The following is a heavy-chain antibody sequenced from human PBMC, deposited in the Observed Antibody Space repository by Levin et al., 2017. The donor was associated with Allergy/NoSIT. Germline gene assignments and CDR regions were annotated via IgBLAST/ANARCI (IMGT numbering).Heavy chain of an antibody. CDR1: GYTFTGYY. J-gene: IGHJ4*02. V-gene: IGHV1-2*04. D-gene: IGHD2-15*01. CDR2: INPNSGGT. Sequence: GESLKISCKASGYTFTGYYMHWVRQAPGQGLEWMGWINPNSGGTNSAQKFQGWVTMTRDTSISTAYMELSRLRSDDSALYYCARGYCSGGSCYSEGHFDYWGQGTLVTVSS. CDR3: ARGYCSGGSCYSEGHFDY.